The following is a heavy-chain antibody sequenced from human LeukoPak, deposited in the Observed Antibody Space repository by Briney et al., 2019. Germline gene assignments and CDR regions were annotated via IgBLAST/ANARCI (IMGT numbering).Heavy chain of an antibody. D-gene: IGHD2-15*01. Sequence: GGSLRLSCAASGFIFSDYDMSGIRQAPGKGLEWLSYISSSSIYTSYADSVKGRFTISRDNAKNSLYLQLNSLRAEETAVYYCTRGSPPAYWGQGTLVTVSS. CDR1: GFIFSDYD. V-gene: IGHV3-11*05. CDR2: ISSSSIYT. CDR3: TRGSPPAY. J-gene: IGHJ4*02.